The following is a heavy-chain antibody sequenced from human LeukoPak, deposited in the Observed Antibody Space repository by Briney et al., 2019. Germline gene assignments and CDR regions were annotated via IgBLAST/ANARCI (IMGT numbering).Heavy chain of an antibody. CDR2: INHSGST. J-gene: IGHJ5*02. V-gene: IGHV4-34*01. D-gene: IGHD2-2*01. Sequence: PSETLSLTCAVYGGSFSGYYWSWIRQPPGKGLEWIGEINHSGSTNYNPSLKSRVTISVDTSKNQFSLKLSSVTAADTAVYYCARAGDCSSTSCNSWFDPWGQGTLVTLSS. CDR1: GGSFSGYY. CDR3: ARAGDCSSTSCNSWFDP.